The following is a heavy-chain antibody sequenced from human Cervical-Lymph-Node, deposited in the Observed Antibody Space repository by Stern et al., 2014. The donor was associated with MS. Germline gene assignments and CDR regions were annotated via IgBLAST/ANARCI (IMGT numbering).Heavy chain of an antibody. CDR1: GFTFSSYS. J-gene: IGHJ3*02. Sequence: VQLVQSGGGLVKPGGSLRLSCAASGFTFSSYSMNWVRQAPGKGLEWVSSISSSSSYIYYADSVKGRFTISRDNAKNSLYLQMNSLRADDTAVYYCARDYHYYDSSGYYDDAFDIWGQGTMVTVSS. CDR2: ISSSSSYI. D-gene: IGHD3-22*01. CDR3: ARDYHYYDSSGYYDDAFDI. V-gene: IGHV3-21*01.